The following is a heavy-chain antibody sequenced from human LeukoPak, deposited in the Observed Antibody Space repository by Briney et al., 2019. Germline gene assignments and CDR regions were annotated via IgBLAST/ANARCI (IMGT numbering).Heavy chain of an antibody. CDR2: ISGSGGST. J-gene: IGHJ4*02. Sequence: GGSLRLSCAASGFTFSDYYMSWIRQAPGKGLEWVSAISGSGGSTYYADSVKGRFTISRDNSKNTLYLQMDSLRAEDTAVYYCAKDYDIVVVVAAGWDYWGQGTLVTVSS. CDR3: AKDYDIVVVVAAGWDY. CDR1: GFTFSDYY. V-gene: IGHV3-23*01. D-gene: IGHD2-15*01.